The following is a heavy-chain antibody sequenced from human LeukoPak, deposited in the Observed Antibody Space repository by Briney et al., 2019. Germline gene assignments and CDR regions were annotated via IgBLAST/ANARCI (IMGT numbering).Heavy chain of an antibody. D-gene: IGHD3-22*01. CDR2: ISAYNGNT. CDR3: ARGAKPRKYYYDSSGYLNDAFDI. J-gene: IGHJ3*02. Sequence: ASVKVSCKASGYTFTSYGISWVRQAPGQGLEWMGWISAYNGNTNYAQKLQGRVTMTTDTSTSIAYMELRSLRSDDTAVYYCARGAKPRKYYYDSSGYLNDAFDIWGQGTMVTVSS. CDR1: GYTFTSYG. V-gene: IGHV1-18*01.